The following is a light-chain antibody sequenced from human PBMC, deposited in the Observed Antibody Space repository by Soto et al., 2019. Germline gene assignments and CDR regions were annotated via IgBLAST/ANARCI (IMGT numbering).Light chain of an antibody. CDR3: ISYASINTYV. V-gene: IGLV2-14*01. CDR1: SSDVGGYDY. Sequence: QSALTQPASVSGSPGQSITISCTGTSSDVGGYDYVSWYQQHPGKAAKLMIYDVTNRPSGVSNRFSGSKSGNTASLTISGLQAADEDDDYCISYASINTYVFGTGTKVTV. J-gene: IGLJ1*01. CDR2: DVT.